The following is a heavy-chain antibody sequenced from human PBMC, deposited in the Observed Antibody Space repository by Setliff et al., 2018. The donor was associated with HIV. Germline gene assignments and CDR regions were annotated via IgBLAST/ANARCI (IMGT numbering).Heavy chain of an antibody. Sequence: SETLSLTCAVYGGSFSGYSWNWIRQPPGRGLEWIGEINYSGGTNYNPSLKSRVTISVDTSKNQLSLSLTSVTAADTAVYYCARGSDCDTTTCGDYYYMDVWGSGTTVTVSS. CDR1: GGSFSGYS. J-gene: IGHJ6*03. CDR3: ARGSDCDTTTCGDYYYMDV. D-gene: IGHD2-2*01. V-gene: IGHV4-34*01. CDR2: INYSGGT.